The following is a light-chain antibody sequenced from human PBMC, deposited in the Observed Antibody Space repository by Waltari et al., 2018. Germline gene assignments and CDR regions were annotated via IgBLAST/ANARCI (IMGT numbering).Light chain of an antibody. CDR1: SSDFGNYNL. J-gene: IGLJ2*01. V-gene: IGLV2-23*02. CDR2: EVT. Sequence: QSALTQPASVSGSPGQSITIPCPGTSSDFGNYNLSPWYPQHAGEAPNLLIYEVTKRPSGVSNRFSGSKSGNTASLTISGLQAEDEADYYCCSYASGSTFVFGGGTKLTVL. CDR3: CSYASGSTFV.